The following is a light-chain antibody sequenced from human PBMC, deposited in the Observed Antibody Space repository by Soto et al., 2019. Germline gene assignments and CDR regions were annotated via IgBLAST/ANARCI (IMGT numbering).Light chain of an antibody. V-gene: IGKV3-20*01. J-gene: IGKJ1*01. CDR2: GAS. CDR1: QSVSSSY. CDR3: QQYGSSPTWT. Sequence: EIVLTQSPGTLSLSPGERATLSCRASQSVSSSYLAWYQQKPGQAPRLLIYGASSRATGIPDRFSGSVSGTDFTLTISRLEPGDFAVYYGQQYGSSPTWTFGQGTKVDIK.